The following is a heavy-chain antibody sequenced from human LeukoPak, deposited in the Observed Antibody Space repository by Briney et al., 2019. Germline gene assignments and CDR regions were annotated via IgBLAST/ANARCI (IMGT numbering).Heavy chain of an antibody. J-gene: IGHJ4*02. Sequence: SETLSLTCTVSGGSISGSNYYWGWIRQPPGKGLEWIGTIYFSGTTYYNPSLKSRITMSVDTSKNHFSLELRSVTAADTAVYYCARDRGRFNFYYYDSSGYWDYWGQGTLVTVSS. V-gene: IGHV4-39*07. CDR3: ARDRGRFNFYYYDSSGYWDY. CDR1: GGSISGSNYY. D-gene: IGHD3-22*01. CDR2: IYFSGTT.